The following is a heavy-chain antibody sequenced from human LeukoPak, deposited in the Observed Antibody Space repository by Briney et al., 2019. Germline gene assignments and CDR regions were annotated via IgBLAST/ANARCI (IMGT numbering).Heavy chain of an antibody. V-gene: IGHV3-15*01. CDR3: TTEYYGSSTF. CDR1: GFTFSSTW. J-gene: IGHJ4*02. Sequence: GRSLRLSCAASGFTFSSTWMSWVRQAPGKGLEWVGRINLKTDGETTDYAAPVKGRFTISRDDSKSTLCLQMTSLKTEDTAIYYCTTEYYGSSTFWGQGTLLTVSS. D-gene: IGHD1-26*01. CDR2: INLKTDGETT.